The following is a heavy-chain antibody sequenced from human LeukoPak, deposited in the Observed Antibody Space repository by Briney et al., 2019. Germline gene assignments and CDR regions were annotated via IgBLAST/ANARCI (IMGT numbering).Heavy chain of an antibody. D-gene: IGHD2-2*01. Sequence: PGGSLRLSCAASGFTFSSYSMNWVRQAPGKGLEWASSISSSSSYIYYADSVKGRFTISRDNAKNSLYLQMNSLRAEDAAVCYCARVKDIVVVPAARSNGVFGYWGQGTLVTVSS. CDR1: GFTFSSYS. J-gene: IGHJ4*02. V-gene: IGHV3-21*01. CDR3: ARVKDIVVVPAARSNGVFGY. CDR2: ISSSSSYI.